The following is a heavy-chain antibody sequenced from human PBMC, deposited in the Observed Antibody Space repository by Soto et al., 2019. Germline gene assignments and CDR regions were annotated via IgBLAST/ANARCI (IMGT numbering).Heavy chain of an antibody. D-gene: IGHD3-10*01. V-gene: IGHV3-21*04. CDR2: ISKSDYT. CDR3: ARNKVRGVIITTMFDY. Sequence: PGGSLRLSCTVSGFAFNNYGINWVRQAPGKGLEWVSSISKSDYTYYSDSVKGRFTISRDNAKNSVSLQMNTLRVEDTAVYYCARNKVRGVIITTMFDYWGQGTLVTVSS. J-gene: IGHJ4*02. CDR1: GFAFNNYG.